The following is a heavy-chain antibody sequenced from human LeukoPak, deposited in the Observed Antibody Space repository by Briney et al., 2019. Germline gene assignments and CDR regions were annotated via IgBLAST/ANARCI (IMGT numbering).Heavy chain of an antibody. D-gene: IGHD3-22*01. CDR3: ARGLDLGSRGYYYFDYHYYYMDV. CDR2: FSAYNGDT. CDR1: AYTFTNYG. V-gene: IGHV1-18*01. J-gene: IGHJ6*03. Sequence: ASVEVSCKAAAYTFTNYGITWVRHGPGQGLELMGWFSAYNGDTHYAQKLQGIVAMTTDTSTRTVYMELRSLRHDDTAVYYCARGLDLGSRGYYYFDYHYYYMDVWGKGTTVAVSS.